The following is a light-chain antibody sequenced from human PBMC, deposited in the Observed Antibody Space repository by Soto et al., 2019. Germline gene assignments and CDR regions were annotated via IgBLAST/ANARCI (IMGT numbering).Light chain of an antibody. CDR1: SSDVGGYNY. V-gene: IGLV2-14*01. Sequence: QSALTQPASVSGSPGQSITISCTGTSSDVGGYNYVSWYQQHPGKAPKLMIYEVSNRPSGVSNRFSGSKSGNNASLTISGLQAEDEADYYCSSYTSSSTRVFGGGTKLTVL. CDR3: SSYTSSSTRV. CDR2: EVS. J-gene: IGLJ3*02.